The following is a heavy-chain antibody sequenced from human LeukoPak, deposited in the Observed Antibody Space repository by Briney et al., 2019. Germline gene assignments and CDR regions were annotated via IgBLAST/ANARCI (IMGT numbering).Heavy chain of an antibody. CDR3: ARNYDSSGYYGSEAFDI. CDR2: ISKSGGIT. V-gene: IGHV3-23*01. D-gene: IGHD3-22*01. CDR1: GFTFTSYA. J-gene: IGHJ3*02. Sequence: PGGSLRLSCAASGFTFTSYAMSWVRQAPGKGLEWVSTISKSGGITYYADSVKGRFTISRDNSKNTLYLQMNSLRAEDTAVYYCARNYDSSGYYGSEAFDIWGQGTMVTVSS.